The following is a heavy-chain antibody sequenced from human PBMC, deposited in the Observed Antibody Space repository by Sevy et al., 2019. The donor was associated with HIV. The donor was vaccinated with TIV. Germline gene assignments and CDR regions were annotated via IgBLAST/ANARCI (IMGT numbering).Heavy chain of an antibody. Sequence: SETLSLTCTVPGGSIRSYYWSWIRQPPGKGLEWIGYIYYSGSTNYNPSLKSRVTISLDTSKNQFSLKLSSVTAADTAVYYCARGQQPVLAFDIWGQGTMVTVSS. D-gene: IGHD6-13*01. CDR2: IYYSGST. CDR3: ARGQQPVLAFDI. CDR1: GGSIRSYY. J-gene: IGHJ3*02. V-gene: IGHV4-59*01.